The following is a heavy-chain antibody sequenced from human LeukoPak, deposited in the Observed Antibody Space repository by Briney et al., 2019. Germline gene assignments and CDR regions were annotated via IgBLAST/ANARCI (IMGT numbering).Heavy chain of an antibody. Sequence: LRLSCAASGFTVSSNYMSWIRQPPGKALEWLARIDWDDDKYYSTSLKTRLTISKDTSKNQVVLTMTNMDPVDTATYYCARILYGSGGGGIDYWGQGTLVTVSS. D-gene: IGHD3-10*01. CDR2: IDWDDDK. J-gene: IGHJ4*02. CDR1: GFTVSSNY. CDR3: ARILYGSGGGGIDY. V-gene: IGHV2-70*11.